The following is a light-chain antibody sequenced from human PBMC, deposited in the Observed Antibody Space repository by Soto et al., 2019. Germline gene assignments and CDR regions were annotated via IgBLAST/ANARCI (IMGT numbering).Light chain of an antibody. V-gene: IGKV3-20*01. CDR1: QSVSSTY. Sequence: EIVLTQSPGTLSLSPGERATLSCRASQSVSSTYLAWYQQKRGQGPRLVIYDVSRRATGIPDRFSGSGSGTDFTLTISRLEPEDFAVYYCHQYGNSPFTFGPGTKVDIK. CDR2: DVS. CDR3: HQYGNSPFT. J-gene: IGKJ3*01.